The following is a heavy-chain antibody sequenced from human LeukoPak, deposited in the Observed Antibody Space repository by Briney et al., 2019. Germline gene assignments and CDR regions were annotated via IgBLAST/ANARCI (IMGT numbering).Heavy chain of an antibody. J-gene: IGHJ5*02. D-gene: IGHD1-26*01. V-gene: IGHV3-23*01. CDR1: GFSFSSNS. CDR3: GKDSYVGVNWFDP. Sequence: GGSLRLSCAASGFSFSSNSMSWVRQAPGKGLEWVSAISGSGDRIFYADSVKGRFTISRDNSKNMVYLQMNSLRAEDTAFYYCGKDSYVGVNWFDPRGQGTLVTVSS. CDR2: ISGSGDRI.